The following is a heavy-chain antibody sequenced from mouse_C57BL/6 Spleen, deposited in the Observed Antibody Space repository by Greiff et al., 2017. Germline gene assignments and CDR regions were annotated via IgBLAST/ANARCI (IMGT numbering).Heavy chain of an antibody. CDR1: GYAFSSSW. D-gene: IGHD2-4*01. V-gene: IGHV1-82*01. CDR3: AREGAYDYAYWYFDV. J-gene: IGHJ1*03. Sequence: QVQLKQSGPELVKPGASVKISCKASGYAFSSSWMNWVKQRPGKGLEWIGRIYPGDGDTNYNGKFKGKATLTADKSSSTAYMQLSSLTSEDSAVYFGAREGAYDYAYWYFDVWGTGTTVTVSS. CDR2: IYPGDGDT.